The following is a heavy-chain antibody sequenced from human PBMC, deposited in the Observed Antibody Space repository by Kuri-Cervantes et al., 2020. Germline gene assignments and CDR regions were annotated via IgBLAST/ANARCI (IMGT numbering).Heavy chain of an antibody. J-gene: IGHJ3*02. Sequence: ASVKVSYKASGYTFTSYDINWVRQATGQGLEWMGWMNPNSGNTGYAQKFQGRVTMTRNTSISTAYMELSSLRSEDTAVYYCARSPQIIVGANAFDIWGQGTMVTVSS. D-gene: IGHD1-26*01. CDR2: MNPNSGNT. CDR1: GYTFTSYD. CDR3: ARSPQIIVGANAFDI. V-gene: IGHV1-8*01.